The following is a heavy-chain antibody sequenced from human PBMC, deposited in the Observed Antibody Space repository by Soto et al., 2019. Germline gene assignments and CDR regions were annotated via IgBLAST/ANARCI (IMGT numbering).Heavy chain of an antibody. D-gene: IGHD1-26*01. V-gene: IGHV3-23*01. CDR3: AKWGGYYAYYSEMDV. CDR2: VSGGGTST. CDR1: GFSFGGYA. J-gene: IGHJ6*02. Sequence: GGSLRPSXAGYGFSFGGYAMSWVRQAPGRGLEWISGVSGGGTSTYYAGSVKGRFTISRDSSVVYLQMNSLRADDTAVYYCAKWGGYYAYYSEMDVWGRGTTVTVSS.